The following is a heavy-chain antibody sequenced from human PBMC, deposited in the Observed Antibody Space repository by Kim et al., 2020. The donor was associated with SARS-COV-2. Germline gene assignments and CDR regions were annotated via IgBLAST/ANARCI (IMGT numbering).Heavy chain of an antibody. CDR1: GGSITSYY. D-gene: IGHD2-15*01. V-gene: IGHV4-59*13. CDR2: IYYTGSP. Sequence: SETLSLTCTVSGGSITSYYWSWIRQPPGKALEWIGVIYYTGSPNYNPSLKSRVTISVDTSKNQFSLRLSSVTAADTAVYYCARDHLGYCSGSSCCPAFDP. CDR3: ARDHLGYCSGSSCCPAFDP. J-gene: IGHJ5*02.